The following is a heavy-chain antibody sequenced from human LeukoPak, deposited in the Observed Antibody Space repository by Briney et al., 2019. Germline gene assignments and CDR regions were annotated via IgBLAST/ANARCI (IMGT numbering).Heavy chain of an antibody. V-gene: IGHV7-4-1*02. CDR1: GYTFTNYP. CDR3: ARDTYCSGGRCYSRVGY. D-gene: IGHD2-15*01. CDR2: INTNTGNP. J-gene: IGHJ4*02. Sequence: ASVKVSCKASGYTFTNYPMNWVRQAPGQGLEWMGCINTNTGNPTYAQGFTERFVFSWDTSVNTAYLQINSLKPEDTAVYFCARDTYCSGGRCYSRVGYWGQGTVVTVSS.